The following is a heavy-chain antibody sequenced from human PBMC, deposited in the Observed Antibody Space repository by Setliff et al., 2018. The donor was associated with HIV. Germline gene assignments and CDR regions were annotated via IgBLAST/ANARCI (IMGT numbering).Heavy chain of an antibody. D-gene: IGHD6-13*01. CDR1: GGSFSGYY. CDR3: ARGRSWVSGY. J-gene: IGHJ4*02. V-gene: IGHV4-34*01. CDR2: INHSGST. Sequence: SETLSLTCAVYGGSFSGYYWSWIRQPPGKGLEWIGEINHSGSTNYNPSLKSRVTISVDTSKNQFSLKLSSVTAADTAVYYCARGRSWVSGYWGQGTLVTV.